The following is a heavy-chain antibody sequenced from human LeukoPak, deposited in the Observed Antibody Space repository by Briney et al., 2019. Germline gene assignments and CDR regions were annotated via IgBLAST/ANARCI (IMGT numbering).Heavy chain of an antibody. CDR2: VFSSGDST. Sequence: PGGSLRLSCAASGFTFSSYAMTWVRQAPGKGLEWVPGVFSSGDSTYYADSVKGRFTISRDNSKNTLYLQMNTLRVEDTAVYYCATLGSSSGWYRVDYWGQGTLVTVSS. CDR3: ATLGSSSGWYRVDY. D-gene: IGHD6-19*01. CDR1: GFTFSSYA. J-gene: IGHJ4*02. V-gene: IGHV3-23*01.